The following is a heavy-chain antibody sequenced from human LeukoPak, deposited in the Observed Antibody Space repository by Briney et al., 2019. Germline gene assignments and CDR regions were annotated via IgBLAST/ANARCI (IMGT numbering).Heavy chain of an antibody. V-gene: IGHV4-59*08. CDR3: ATAPLSQWLWYFDY. D-gene: IGHD6-19*01. Sequence: PPETLSLTCTVSGGSLSSYYWSWVRQPPGKGLEWIGYIYYTGITNYNPSRKSRVTISVDTSKNQYALNLSAVTAADTAVYYCATAPLSQWLWYFDYWGRGTLVTVSS. J-gene: IGHJ4*02. CDR1: GGSLSSYY. CDR2: IYYTGIT.